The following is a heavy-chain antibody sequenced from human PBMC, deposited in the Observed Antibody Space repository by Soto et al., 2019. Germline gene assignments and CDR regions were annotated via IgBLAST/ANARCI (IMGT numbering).Heavy chain of an antibody. CDR2: IIPILDIA. J-gene: IGHJ3*02. CDR3: ARGANAVGSESAFGI. CDR1: GGTFSTHG. D-gene: IGHD2-2*03. V-gene: IGHV1-69*02. Sequence: QVQLVQSGAEVKKPESSVKVSCQVSGGTFSTHGITWVRQAPGQGLEWMGRIIPILDIADYAQKFQGRVTITADRSTNTAYMGLSSLRSEDTAVYYCARGANAVGSESAFGIWGQGTMVTVSS.